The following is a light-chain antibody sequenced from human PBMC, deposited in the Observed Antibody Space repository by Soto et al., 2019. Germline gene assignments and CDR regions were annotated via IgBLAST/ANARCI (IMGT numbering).Light chain of an antibody. Sequence: QSALTQPASVSGSPGQSITISCTGTSSDIGVSNSVSWYQQHPDTAPKLILYEVSDRPSGISERFSGSKSGNTASLTISGLQAEDEAHYYCCSYISDNTRVFGGGTKVTVL. CDR3: CSYISDNTRV. CDR2: EVS. V-gene: IGLV2-14*03. CDR1: SSDIGVSNS. J-gene: IGLJ2*01.